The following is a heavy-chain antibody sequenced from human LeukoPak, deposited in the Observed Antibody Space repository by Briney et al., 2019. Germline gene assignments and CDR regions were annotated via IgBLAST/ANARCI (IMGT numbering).Heavy chain of an antibody. D-gene: IGHD3-22*01. Sequence: VSVKVSCKASGYTFTSYGISWVRQAPGQGLEWMGWISAYNGNTNYAQKLQGRVTMTTDTSTSTAYMELRSLRSDDTAVYYCARERPSYDSSGLTLFDYWGQGTLVTVSS. V-gene: IGHV1-18*01. CDR3: ARERPSYDSSGLTLFDY. J-gene: IGHJ4*02. CDR1: GYTFTSYG. CDR2: ISAYNGNT.